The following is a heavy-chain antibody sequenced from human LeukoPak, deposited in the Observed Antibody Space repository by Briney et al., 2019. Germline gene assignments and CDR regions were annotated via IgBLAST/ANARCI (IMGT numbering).Heavy chain of an antibody. J-gene: IGHJ5*02. D-gene: IGHD3-10*01. CDR2: IRSKAYSGTT. V-gene: IGHV3-49*04. CDR1: GFTFGDYA. Sequence: GGSLRLSCTASGFTFGDYAMSWVRQAPGKGLEWVCSIRSKAYSGTTEYAASVKGRFTISRDDSKSIAQLQMNSLKTEDTAVYYCTREGTGLWGEWFDPWGQGTLVTVSS. CDR3: TREGTGLWGEWFDP.